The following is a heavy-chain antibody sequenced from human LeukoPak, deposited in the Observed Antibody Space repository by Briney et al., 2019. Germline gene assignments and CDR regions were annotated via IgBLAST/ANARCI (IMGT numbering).Heavy chain of an antibody. CDR2: IYYSGST. V-gene: IGHV4-61*01. D-gene: IGHD6-19*01. CDR1: GGSVSSGSYY. J-gene: IGHJ4*02. Sequence: SETLSLTCTVSGGSVSSGSYYWSWTRQPPGKGLEWIGYIYYSGSTNYNPSLKSRVTISVDTSKNQFSLKLSSVTAADTAVYYCARDLGSSGWATIDYWGQGTLVTVSS. CDR3: ARDLGSSGWATIDY.